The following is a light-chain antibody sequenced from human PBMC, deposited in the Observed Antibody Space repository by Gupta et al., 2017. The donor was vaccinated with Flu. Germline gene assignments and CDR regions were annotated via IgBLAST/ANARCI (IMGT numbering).Light chain of an antibody. V-gene: IGKV1-33*01. CDR3: QQYDNLPYT. CDR1: QDIMNF. CDR2: DAS. J-gene: IGKJ2*01. Sequence: DIQMTQSPSSLSASVGDRVTITCQASQDIMNFLNWYQQKPGKAPKLLISDASNLETGVPSRFSGSASGTDFSFTISNLQPEDIGTFYCQQYDNLPYTFGQGTKLEIK.